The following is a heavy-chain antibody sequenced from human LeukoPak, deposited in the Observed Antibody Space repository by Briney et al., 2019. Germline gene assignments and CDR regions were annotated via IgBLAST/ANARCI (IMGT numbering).Heavy chain of an antibody. CDR2: INPGGGDT. Sequence: ASVKVSCMASGYTFNTYYIHWVRQAPGQGLEWMGLINPGGGDTTYAQNLQGRVTMTRDTSTSTVYMELSNLISEDTAVYYCARGPRGQRFDYWGQGTLVTVSS. V-gene: IGHV1-46*02. CDR3: ARGPRGQRFDY. D-gene: IGHD1-1*01. J-gene: IGHJ4*02. CDR1: GYTFNTYY.